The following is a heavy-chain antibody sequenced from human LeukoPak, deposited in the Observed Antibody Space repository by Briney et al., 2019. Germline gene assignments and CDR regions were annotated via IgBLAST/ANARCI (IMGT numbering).Heavy chain of an antibody. CDR2: ISHSGST. Sequence: PSETLSLTCAVYGGSFSGYYWNWIRQPPGKGLEWIGEISHSGSTNYNPSLKSRVTISVDTSKNQFSLKLSSVTAADTAVYYCARVSRGGMVRGVIIPNWFDPWGQGTLVTVSS. CDR3: ARVSRGGMVRGVIIPNWFDP. D-gene: IGHD3-10*01. V-gene: IGHV4-34*01. J-gene: IGHJ5*02. CDR1: GGSFSGYY.